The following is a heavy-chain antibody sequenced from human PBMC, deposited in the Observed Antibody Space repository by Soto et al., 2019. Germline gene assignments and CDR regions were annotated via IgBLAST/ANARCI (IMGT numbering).Heavy chain of an antibody. CDR2: ISWNSGSI. J-gene: IGHJ3*02. D-gene: IGHD6-19*01. Sequence: EVQLVESGGGLVQPGRSLRLSCAASGFTFDDYAMHWVRQAPGKGLEWVSGISWNSGSIGYADSVKGRFTISRDNARNSLYLQMNSLRAEDTALYYCAKDISQWLDAFDIWGQGTMVTVSS. CDR1: GFTFDDYA. CDR3: AKDISQWLDAFDI. V-gene: IGHV3-9*01.